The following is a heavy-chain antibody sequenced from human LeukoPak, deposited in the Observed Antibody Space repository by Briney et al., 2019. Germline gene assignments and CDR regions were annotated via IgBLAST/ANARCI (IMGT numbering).Heavy chain of an antibody. D-gene: IGHD2-15*01. CDR2: IWSDVSNK. CDR1: GLTFSAYG. J-gene: IGHJ3*02. Sequence: GGSLRLSCAASGLTFSAYGMHWVRQAPGKGLEWVAVIWSDVSNKYYAESVRGRFTISRDNSKNIMYLQMNSLIIENKVVDYCASAAAAFYTWGHGTMISVSS. V-gene: IGHV3-33*01. CDR3: ASAAAAFYT.